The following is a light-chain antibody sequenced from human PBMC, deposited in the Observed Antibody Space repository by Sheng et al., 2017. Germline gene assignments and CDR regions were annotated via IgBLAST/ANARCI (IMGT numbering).Light chain of an antibody. CDR1: QSVSSNY. Sequence: EIVLTQSPGTLSLSPGERATLSCRASQSVSSNYLAWYQQKPGQAPRLLMYDTSSRATGIPDRFSGSGSATDFTLTISRLEPEDFAVYYCQQYGSSPITFGQGTRLEIK. J-gene: IGKJ5*01. CDR2: DTS. CDR3: QQYGSSPIT. V-gene: IGKV3-20*01.